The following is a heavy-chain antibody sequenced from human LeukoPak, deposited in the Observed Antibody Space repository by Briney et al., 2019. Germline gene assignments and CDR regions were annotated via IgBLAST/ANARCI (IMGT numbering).Heavy chain of an antibody. V-gene: IGHV3-74*01. CDR2: INSDGSST. J-gene: IGHJ6*02. D-gene: IGHD3-10*01. CDR3: AMVRGYYYHGLDV. Sequence: GGSLRLSCAASGFTFSSYWMHWVRHAPGKGLVWVSRINSDGSSTSYANSVKGRFTIFRDNAMNTLYLQMNSVRAEDTAVYYCAMVRGYYYHGLDVWGQGTTVTVSS. CDR1: GFTFSSYW.